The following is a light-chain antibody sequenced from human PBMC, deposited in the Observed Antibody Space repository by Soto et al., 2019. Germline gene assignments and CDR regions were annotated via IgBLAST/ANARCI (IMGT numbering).Light chain of an antibody. Sequence: EILMTQSPATLSVSPGERTTLSCRASQSISRYLAWYQQKPGQGHRLLIYGAYSRATGTQDRFSGSGSGTDFTLTIKRLEPEDFALYYCQQYGSSPPTFGQGTKVDIK. CDR3: QQYGSSPPT. CDR1: QSISRY. J-gene: IGKJ1*01. V-gene: IGKV3-20*01. CDR2: GAY.